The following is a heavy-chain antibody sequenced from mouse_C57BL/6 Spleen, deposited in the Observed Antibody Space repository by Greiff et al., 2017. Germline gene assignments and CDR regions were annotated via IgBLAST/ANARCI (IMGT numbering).Heavy chain of an antibody. CDR1: GYTFTDYE. CDR2: IDPETGGT. D-gene: IGHD2-1*01. CDR3: TPHYGNYEGYAMDY. J-gene: IGHJ4*01. Sequence: LQSGAELVRPGASVTLSCKASGYTFTDYEMHWVKQTPVHGLEWIGAIDPETGGTAYNQKFKGKAILTADKSSSTAYKELRSLTSEDSAVYYCTPHYGNYEGYAMDYWGQGTSVTVSS. V-gene: IGHV1-15*01.